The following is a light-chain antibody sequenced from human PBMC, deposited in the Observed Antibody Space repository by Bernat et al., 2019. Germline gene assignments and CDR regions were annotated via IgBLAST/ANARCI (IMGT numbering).Light chain of an antibody. CDR3: CAYTGVSTLWV. J-gene: IGLJ1*01. Sequence: QSALTQPASVSGSPGQSITISCTGTSSDVGGYNFVSWYQQHPGKAPKLMIYEVSNRLSGVSNRFSGAKSGNTASLTISGLQAEDEADYYCCAYTGVSTLWVFGTGTKVTVL. V-gene: IGLV2-14*01. CDR2: EVS. CDR1: SSDVGGYNF.